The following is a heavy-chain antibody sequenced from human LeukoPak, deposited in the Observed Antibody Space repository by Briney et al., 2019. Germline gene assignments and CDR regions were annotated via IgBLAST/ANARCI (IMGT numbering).Heavy chain of an antibody. V-gene: IGHV3-48*01. D-gene: IGHD1-26*01. CDR2: TSSSSSII. CDR3: ARHSGGYAFDI. J-gene: IGHJ3*02. Sequence: GGSLRLSCAASGCTFSSYSMNWVRQAPGKGLEWVSYTSSSSSIIYYADSVKGRFTISRDNAKNSLYLQMNSLRAEDTAVHYCARHSGGYAFDIWGQGTMVTVSS. CDR1: GCTFSSYS.